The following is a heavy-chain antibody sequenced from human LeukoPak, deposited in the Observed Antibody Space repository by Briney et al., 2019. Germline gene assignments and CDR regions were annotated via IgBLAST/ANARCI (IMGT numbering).Heavy chain of an antibody. CDR1: GGSISSGGYN. CDR2: IYYSGST. CDR3: ARGSYVGPTSGYFDY. V-gene: IGHV4-31*03. D-gene: IGHD1-26*01. J-gene: IGHJ4*02. Sequence: SETLSLTCTVSGGSISSGGYNWSWIRQHPGKGLECIGYIYYSGSTYYNPSLKSRVTISVDTSKNQFSLKLSSVTAADTAMYYCARGSYVGPTSGYFDYWGQGTLVTVSS.